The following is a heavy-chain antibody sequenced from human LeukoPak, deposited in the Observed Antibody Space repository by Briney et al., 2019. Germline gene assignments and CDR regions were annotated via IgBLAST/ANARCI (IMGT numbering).Heavy chain of an antibody. CDR1: GFTLDRHW. Sequence: PGGSLRLSCAASGFTLDRHWMSWVRQAPGKGLEWVAKINEDGSQKYYVDSVKGRFTISRDNAKNSLYLQMNSLRAEDTALYYCAKDVLPSLRDPYFDYWGQGTLVTVSS. CDR3: AKDVLPSLRDPYFDY. V-gene: IGHV3-7*03. D-gene: IGHD5-12*01. CDR2: INEDGSQK. J-gene: IGHJ4*02.